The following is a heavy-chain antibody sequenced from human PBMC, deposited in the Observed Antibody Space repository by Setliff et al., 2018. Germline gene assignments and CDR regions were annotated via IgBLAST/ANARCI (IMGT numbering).Heavy chain of an antibody. D-gene: IGHD2-21*02. CDR3: ARDLGHGGDSDY. CDR1: GYSISSGYI. CDR2: IGHTGSI. Sequence: KPSETLSLTCTVSGYSISSGYIWGWIRQPPGKGPEWVGNIGHTGSINYNPSPKSRLTISRDTSKNQVSLKLNSVTATDTAVYYCARDLGHGGDSDYWGQGIQVTVSS. V-gene: IGHV4-38-2*02. J-gene: IGHJ4*02.